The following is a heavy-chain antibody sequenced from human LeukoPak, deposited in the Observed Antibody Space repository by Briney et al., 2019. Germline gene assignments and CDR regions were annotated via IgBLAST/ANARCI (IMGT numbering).Heavy chain of an antibody. Sequence: PGGSLRLSCAASGLTVSSNYMSWVRQAPGKGLEWVANIKQDGSKKSYVDSVKGRFTISRDNAKNSLYLQMNSLRAEDTAIYYCTRVGYIDEGIDYWGQGTLVTVSS. V-gene: IGHV3-7*04. CDR2: IKQDGSKK. CDR3: TRVGYIDEGIDY. CDR1: GLTVSSNY. D-gene: IGHD5-24*01. J-gene: IGHJ4*02.